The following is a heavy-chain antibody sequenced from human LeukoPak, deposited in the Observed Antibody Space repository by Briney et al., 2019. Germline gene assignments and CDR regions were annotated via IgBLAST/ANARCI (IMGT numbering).Heavy chain of an antibody. CDR3: ARAYYGDYVY. J-gene: IGHJ4*02. Sequence: PGGSLRLSCAASGFTFSDYYMSWIRQPPGKGLEWIGEINHSGSTNYNPSLKSRVTISVDTSKNQFSLKLSSVTAADTAVYYCARAYYGDYVYWGLGTLVTVSS. V-gene: IGHV4-34*01. CDR1: GFTFSDYY. CDR2: INHSGST. D-gene: IGHD4-17*01.